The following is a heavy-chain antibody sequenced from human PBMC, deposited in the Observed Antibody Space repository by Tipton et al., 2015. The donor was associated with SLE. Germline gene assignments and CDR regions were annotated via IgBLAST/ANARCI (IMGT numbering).Heavy chain of an antibody. CDR2: IYYSGST. D-gene: IGHD3-16*01. CDR1: GGSISSINNY. V-gene: IGHV4-39*07. J-gene: IGHJ4*02. CDR3: ARELRGGFDF. Sequence: TLSLTCTVSGGSISSINNYWGWIRQPPGKGLEWIGSIYYSGSTYYNPSLQSRVTTSIDTSKSQFSLKLTSVTAADTAMYYCARELRGGFDFWGQGALVTVSS.